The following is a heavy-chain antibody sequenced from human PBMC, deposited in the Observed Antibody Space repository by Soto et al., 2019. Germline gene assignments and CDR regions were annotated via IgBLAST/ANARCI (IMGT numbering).Heavy chain of an antibody. CDR3: ARTLDSSGWYYDY. D-gene: IGHD6-19*01. CDR1: GYTFTGYY. V-gene: IGHV1-2*04. Sequence: QVQLVQSGAEVKKPGASVKASCKASGYTFTGYYMHWVRQAPGQGLEWMGWINPNSGGTNYAQKFQGWVTMTRDTSISTAYMELSRLRSDDTAVYYCARTLDSSGWYYDYWGQGTLVTVSS. J-gene: IGHJ4*02. CDR2: INPNSGGT.